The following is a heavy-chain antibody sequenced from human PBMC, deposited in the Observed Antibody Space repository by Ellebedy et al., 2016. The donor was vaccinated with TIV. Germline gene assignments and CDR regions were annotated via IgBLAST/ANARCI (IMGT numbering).Heavy chain of an antibody. CDR3: ARLSIEAVAGGLFDY. CDR1: GGSISSYY. D-gene: IGHD6-19*01. J-gene: IGHJ4*02. Sequence: SETLSLTCTVSGGSISSYYWSWIRQPPGKGLEWIGYIYYSGSTNYNPSLKSRVTISVDTSKNQFSLKLSSVTAADTAVYYCARLSIEAVAGGLFDYWGQGTLVTVSS. CDR2: IYYSGST. V-gene: IGHV4-59*08.